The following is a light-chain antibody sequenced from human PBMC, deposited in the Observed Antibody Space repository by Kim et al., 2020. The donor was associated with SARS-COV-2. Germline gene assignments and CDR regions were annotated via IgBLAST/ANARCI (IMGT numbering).Light chain of an antibody. J-gene: IGKJ1*01. V-gene: IGKV1-5*03. Sequence: DIQMTQSPSTLSASVGDRVTITCRASQSISSWLAWYQQKPGKAPNLLIYKASSLESGVPSRFSGSGSGTEFTLTISSLQPDDFATYYYQQYNDYPRTFGQGTKVDIK. CDR3: QQYNDYPRT. CDR2: KAS. CDR1: QSISSW.